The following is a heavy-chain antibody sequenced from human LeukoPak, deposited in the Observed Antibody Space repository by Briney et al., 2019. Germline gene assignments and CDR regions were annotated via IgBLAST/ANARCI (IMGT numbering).Heavy chain of an antibody. V-gene: IGHV4-30-2*01. CDR3: ARVSLTRRYYYYGMDV. J-gene: IGHJ6*02. CDR2: IYHSGST. CDR1: GGSISSGGYS. Sequence: PSETLSLTCAVSGGSISSGGYSWSWIRQPPGKGLEWIGYIYHSGSTYYNPSLKSRVTISVDTSKNQFSLKLSSVTAADTAVYYCARVSLTRRYYYYGMDVWGQGTTVTVSS.